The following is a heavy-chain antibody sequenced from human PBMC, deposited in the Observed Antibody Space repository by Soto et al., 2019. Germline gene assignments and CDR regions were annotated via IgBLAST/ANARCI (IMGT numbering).Heavy chain of an antibody. V-gene: IGHV3-48*01. J-gene: IGHJ3*01. CDR1: GFTFRNYG. D-gene: IGHD3-22*01. CDR3: ARDKLYYNDISGRPLNAFDV. CDR2: IGIGSSTK. Sequence: GGSLRLSCAASGFTFRNYGMNWVRQAPGKGLEWVSYIGIGSSTKYYADSVKGRFTISRDNAKNSLYLQMNSLRAEDTAVYYCARDKLYYNDISGRPLNAFDVWG.